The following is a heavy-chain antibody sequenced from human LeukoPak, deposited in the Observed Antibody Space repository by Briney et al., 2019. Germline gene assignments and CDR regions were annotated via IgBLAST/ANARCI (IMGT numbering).Heavy chain of an antibody. CDR3: ARGTEGLRYRRNYYYYMDV. D-gene: IGHD5-12*01. V-gene: IGHV1-69*13. CDR2: IIPIFGTA. CDR1: GGTFSSYA. Sequence: GASVKVSCKASGGTFSSYAISWVRQAPGQGLEWMGGIIPIFGTANYAQKFQGRVTITADESTSTAYMELRSLRSDDTAVYYCARGTEGLRYRRNYYYYMDVWGKGTTVTISS. J-gene: IGHJ6*03.